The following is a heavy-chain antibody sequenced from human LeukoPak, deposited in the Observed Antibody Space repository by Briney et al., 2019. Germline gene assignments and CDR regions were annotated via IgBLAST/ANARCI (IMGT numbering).Heavy chain of an antibody. Sequence: PSETLSLTCAVYGESFSGYYWSWIRQPPGKGLEWIGETNHSGDTNYNPSLKSRVTMSVDTSKNQFSLKLSSVTAADTAVYYCARVSKRVGYCSSTSCAHNYHYYMDVWGKGTTVTVSS. CDR1: GESFSGYY. D-gene: IGHD2-2*03. CDR3: ARVSKRVGYCSSTSCAHNYHYYMDV. J-gene: IGHJ6*03. V-gene: IGHV4-34*01. CDR2: TNHSGDT.